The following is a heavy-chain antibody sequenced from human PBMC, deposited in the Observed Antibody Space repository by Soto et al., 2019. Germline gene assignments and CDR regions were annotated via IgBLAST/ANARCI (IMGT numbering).Heavy chain of an antibody. CDR1: GGSISSYY. V-gene: IGHV4-59*01. D-gene: IGHD4-17*01. Sequence: QVQLQESGPGLVKPSETLSLTCTVSGGSISSYYWSWIRQPPGKGLEWIGYIYYSGSTNYNPSLKSPVAISVDTSKNQFSLKLSSVTAADTAVYYCARVPLNYGDYPGYFDYWGQGTLVTVSS. CDR3: ARVPLNYGDYPGYFDY. J-gene: IGHJ4*02. CDR2: IYYSGST.